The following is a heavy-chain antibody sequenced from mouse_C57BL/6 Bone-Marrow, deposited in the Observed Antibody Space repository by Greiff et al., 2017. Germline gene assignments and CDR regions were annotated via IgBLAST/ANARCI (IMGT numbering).Heavy chain of an antibody. CDR3: TTRWSWFAY. J-gene: IGHJ3*01. D-gene: IGHD2-3*01. V-gene: IGHV14-4*01. CDR1: GFNIKDDY. Sequence: VQLKQSGAELVRPGASVKLSCTASGFNIKDDYMHWVKQRPEQGLEWIGWIDPENGDTEYASKFQGKATITADTSSNTAYLQLSSLTSEDTAVYDCTTRWSWFAYWGQGTLDTDSA. CDR2: IDPENGDT.